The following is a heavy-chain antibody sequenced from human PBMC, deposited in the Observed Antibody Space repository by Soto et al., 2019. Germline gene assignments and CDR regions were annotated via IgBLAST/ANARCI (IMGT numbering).Heavy chain of an antibody. V-gene: IGHV3-33*01. CDR1: GFTFSSFG. D-gene: IGHD3-3*01. CDR2: IWYDGSKK. CDR3: ARDASYYSLWSGYYPSRNGMDV. J-gene: IGHJ6*02. Sequence: QVQVVESGGGVVQPGRSLRLSCAASGFTFSSFGMHWVRQAPGKGLEWVSLIWYDGSKKWYGDSVKGRFTISRDNSRNTVYLQMNSLRADYTAVYYCARDASYYSLWSGYYPSRNGMDVWGQGTTVTVSS.